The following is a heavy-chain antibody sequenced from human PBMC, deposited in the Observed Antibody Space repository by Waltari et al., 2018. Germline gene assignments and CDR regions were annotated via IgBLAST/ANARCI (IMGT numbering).Heavy chain of an antibody. CDR1: GFAFANYG. CDR3: AKSSGSYYEVFDY. D-gene: IGHD1-26*01. Sequence: EVRLVESGGGLVQPGGSLRLSCAASGFAFANYGMSWVRQAPGKGGGCGSSISGGGATTYYADSVKGRFTRSKDNSKNTLFLQMNSLRVDDTADYYCAKSSGSYYEVFDYRGRGTLVTVSS. CDR2: ISGGGATT. V-gene: IGHV3-23*04. J-gene: IGHJ4*02.